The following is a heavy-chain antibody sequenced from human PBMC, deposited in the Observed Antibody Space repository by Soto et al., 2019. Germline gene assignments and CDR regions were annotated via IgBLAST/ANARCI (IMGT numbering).Heavy chain of an antibody. CDR2: VYYSGNT. V-gene: IGHV4-59*01. J-gene: IGHJ4*02. Sequence: QVQLQESGPGLVKPSETLSLTCTVSVDSFSRYYWSWIRQPPGKGLEWIGYVYYSGNTDYNPSLKSRLTISIDTSNTQFSLTLTSVTAADTAVYYCVKARGSSGWLFDSWGPGTLVNVSS. CDR1: VDSFSRYY. CDR3: VKARGSSGWLFDS. D-gene: IGHD6-19*01.